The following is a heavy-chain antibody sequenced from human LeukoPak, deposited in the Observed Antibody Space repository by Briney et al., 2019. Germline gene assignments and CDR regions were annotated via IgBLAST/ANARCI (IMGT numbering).Heavy chain of an antibody. V-gene: IGHV3-74*01. D-gene: IGHD3-16*01. J-gene: IGHJ3*02. CDR1: GFSFSSYW. CDR3: TRGGITFDI. CDR2: INSDGSST. Sequence: PGGSLRLSCAASGFSFSSYWMHWVRQAPGKGLVWVSRINSDGSSTTYADSVKGRFTISRGNAKNTLYLQMNSLRAEDTAVYYCTRGGITFDIWGQGTMVTVSS.